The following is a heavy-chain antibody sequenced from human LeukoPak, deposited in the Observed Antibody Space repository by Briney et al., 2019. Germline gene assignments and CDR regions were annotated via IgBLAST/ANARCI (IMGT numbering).Heavy chain of an antibody. D-gene: IGHD3-22*01. CDR2: ISYGGSNQ. Sequence: PGGSLRLSCAASGFTFNTYAMHWVRQAPGKGLECVAVISYGGSNQYYSDSVKGRFTISRDNSKNTLYPQMNSLRGEDTAVYYCAREAGRYYDSSGYSVWGQGTLVTVSS. V-gene: IGHV3-30-3*01. CDR3: AREAGRYYDSSGYSV. CDR1: GFTFNTYA. J-gene: IGHJ4*02.